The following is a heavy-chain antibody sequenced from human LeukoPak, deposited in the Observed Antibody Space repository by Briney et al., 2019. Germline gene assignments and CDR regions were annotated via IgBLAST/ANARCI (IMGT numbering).Heavy chain of an antibody. D-gene: IGHD3-10*01. CDR1: GYTFTAYY. V-gene: IGHV1-46*01. CDR2: INPSGDSR. Sequence: APVKVSCKASGYTFTAYYIHWVRQAPGQGLEWMGMINPSGDSRDYAQRFQGRITMTRDTSTSTVYMELSSLTSEDTAVYYCAGVRAGDSRDFDYWGQGTLVTVSS. J-gene: IGHJ4*02. CDR3: AGVRAGDSRDFDY.